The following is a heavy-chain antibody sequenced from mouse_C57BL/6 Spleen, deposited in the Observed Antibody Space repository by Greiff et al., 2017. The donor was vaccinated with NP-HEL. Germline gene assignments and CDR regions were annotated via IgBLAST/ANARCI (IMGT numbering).Heavy chain of an antibody. V-gene: IGHV1-53*01. Sequence: QVQLKQPGPELVKPGASVKLSCKASGYTFTSYWMHWVKQRHGQGLEWIGKINPGNGGTNYIEKFKSKATLTVDKSSTTVYMQLSSLTSEDSAVYYCAISGDYAFAYWGQGTLVTVSA. CDR2: INPGNGGT. CDR1: GYTFTSYW. D-gene: IGHD2-4*01. CDR3: AISGDYAFAY. J-gene: IGHJ3*01.